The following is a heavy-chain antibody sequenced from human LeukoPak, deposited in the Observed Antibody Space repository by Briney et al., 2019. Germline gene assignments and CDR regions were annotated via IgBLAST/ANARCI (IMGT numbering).Heavy chain of an antibody. CDR3: AREDPYYRGGDAFDI. V-gene: IGHV3-21*01. Sequence: PGGSLRLSCAASGFTFSSYSMNWVRQAPGKGLEWVSSISSSSSYIYYADSVKGRFTISRDNAKNSLYLQMNSLRAEDTAVYYCAREDPYYRGGDAFDIWGQGTMVTVS. D-gene: IGHD3-10*01. CDR1: GFTFSSYS. J-gene: IGHJ3*02. CDR2: ISSSSSYI.